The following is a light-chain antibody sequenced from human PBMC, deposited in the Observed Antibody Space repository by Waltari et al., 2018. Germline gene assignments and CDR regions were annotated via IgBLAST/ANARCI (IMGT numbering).Light chain of an antibody. V-gene: IGLV1-40*01. CDR3: QSYDTSLSGYV. CDR1: SSNIGAGYD. Sequence: QSVLTQPPSVSGAPGQRVTISCTGSSSNIGAGYDVHWYQQLPGTAPKVLICGNSNRPSGVPDRVSGSKSGSSASLAITGLQGDDEAEYYCQSYDTSLSGYVFGTGTKVTVL. CDR2: GNS. J-gene: IGLJ1*01.